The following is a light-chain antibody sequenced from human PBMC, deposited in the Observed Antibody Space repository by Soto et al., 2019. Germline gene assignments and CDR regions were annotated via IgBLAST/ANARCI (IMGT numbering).Light chain of an antibody. CDR2: GIS. CDR3: QQYGTFPFT. J-gene: IGKJ3*01. V-gene: IGKV3-20*01. Sequence: EVVLTQSPGTLSLSPGERATISCRASQNLNHNYFAWYQQKPGQGPRLLIYGISTMDAGIPDMFSGSGSGTDFTLTISRLQPEDFAVYYCQQYGTFPFTFGPGTKLDIK. CDR1: QNLNHNY.